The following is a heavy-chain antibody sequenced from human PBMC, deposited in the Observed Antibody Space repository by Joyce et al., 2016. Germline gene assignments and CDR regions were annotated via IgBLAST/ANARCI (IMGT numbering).Heavy chain of an antibody. CDR2: IYYSGST. Sequence: QLQLQESGPGLVKPSETLSLTCTVSGGSISSSSYYWGWIRQPPGKGLEWIGNIYYSGSTYDNPSLKSRVTISVDTSKNQFSLKLTSVTAADTAVYYCAREYRSCSGGSCYSRDPYYYYGMDVWGQGTTVTVSS. CDR3: AREYRSCSGGSCYSRDPYYYYGMDV. CDR1: GGSISSSSYY. J-gene: IGHJ6*02. V-gene: IGHV4-39*07. D-gene: IGHD2-15*01.